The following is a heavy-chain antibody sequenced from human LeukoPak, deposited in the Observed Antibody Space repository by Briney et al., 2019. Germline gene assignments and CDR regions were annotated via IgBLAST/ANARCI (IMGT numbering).Heavy chain of an antibody. CDR3: AGAIAAAASFDY. Sequence: ASVKVSCKASGYTFTSYYMHWVRQAPGQGLEWMGIINPSGGSTSYAQKFQGRVTVTRDTSTSTVYMELSSLRSEDTAVYYCAGAIAAAASFDYWGQGTLVTVSS. J-gene: IGHJ4*02. CDR1: GYTFTSYY. D-gene: IGHD6-13*01. V-gene: IGHV1-46*01. CDR2: INPSGGST.